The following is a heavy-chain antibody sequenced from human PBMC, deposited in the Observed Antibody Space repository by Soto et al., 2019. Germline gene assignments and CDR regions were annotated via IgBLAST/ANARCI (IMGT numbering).Heavy chain of an antibody. CDR3: AKRVAAAVHLDH. CDR2: ISYDGSKK. J-gene: IGHJ4*02. V-gene: IGHV3-30*18. Sequence: QVQLVESGGGVVQPGRSLRLSCAASGFIFSSYGMHWVRQAPGKGLEWVAVISYDGSKKNYVDSVKGRFTISRDTSKNTLDLQMNSLRPEDTAVYYCAKRVAAAVHLDHWGQGTLVNVSS. CDR1: GFIFSSYG. D-gene: IGHD6-13*01.